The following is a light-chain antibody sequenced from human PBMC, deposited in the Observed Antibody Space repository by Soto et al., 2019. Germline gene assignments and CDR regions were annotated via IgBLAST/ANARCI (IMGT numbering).Light chain of an antibody. Sequence: QSVLTQPPSASGSPGQSVAISCTGTSSDAGDYNYVSWYQQHPGKAPKLMIYEVSKRPSGVPDRFSGSKSGNTASLTVSGLQAEDEADYYCSLHAGSNNFVLFGGGTKLTVL. CDR3: SLHAGSNNFVL. J-gene: IGLJ2*01. CDR1: SSDAGDYNY. CDR2: EVS. V-gene: IGLV2-8*01.